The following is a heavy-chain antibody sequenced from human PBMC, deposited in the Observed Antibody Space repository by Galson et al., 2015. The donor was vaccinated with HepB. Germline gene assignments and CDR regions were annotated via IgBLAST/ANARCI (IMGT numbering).Heavy chain of an antibody. J-gene: IGHJ4*02. Sequence: LRLSCAASGFTVSNTYMNWVRQAPGRGLEWVSVIYSGGATYYADSVKGRFTISRDNSKNTLYLHVNNLRAEDTAVYYCASPFCTGGSCYPLWYWGQGTLGTVSS. V-gene: IGHV3-53*01. CDR1: GFTVSNTY. CDR3: ASPFCTGGSCYPLWY. CDR2: IYSGGAT. D-gene: IGHD2-15*01.